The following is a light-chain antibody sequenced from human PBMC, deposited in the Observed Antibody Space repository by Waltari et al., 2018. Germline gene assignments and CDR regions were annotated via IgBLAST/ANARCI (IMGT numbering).Light chain of an antibody. CDR1: QGVSSN. V-gene: IGKV3-15*01. J-gene: IGKJ2*01. Sequence: EIVMTQSPATLSVSPGEIATLSCRASQGVSSNLAWYQQKPGQAPRLLIYGGSTRAPGVPGRFRGSGSGTEFTLTISRLQSEDFAVYYCQQYDNWLPYTFGQGTKVEIK. CDR2: GGS. CDR3: QQYDNWLPYT.